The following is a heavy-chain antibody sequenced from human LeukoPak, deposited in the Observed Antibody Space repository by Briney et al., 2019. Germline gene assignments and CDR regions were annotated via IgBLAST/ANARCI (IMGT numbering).Heavy chain of an antibody. CDR1: GYSFSTYW. V-gene: IGHV5-51*01. Sequence: GESLKISCKGSGYSFSTYWIGWVRQMPGKGPEWMGIIYPGDSDTRYSPSFEGQVTISADKSISTAYLQWSSLKASDTAMYYCARTPTSLSNPYYFDHWGQGTLVTVSS. J-gene: IGHJ4*02. CDR3: ARTPTSLSNPYYFDH. CDR2: IYPGDSDT.